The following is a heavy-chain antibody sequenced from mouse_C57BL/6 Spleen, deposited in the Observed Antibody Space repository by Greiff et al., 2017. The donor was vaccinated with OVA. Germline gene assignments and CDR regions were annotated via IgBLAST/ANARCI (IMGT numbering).Heavy chain of an antibody. Sequence: EVQLVESEGGLVQPGSSMKLSCTASGFTFSDYYMAWVRQVPEKGLEWVATINYDGSSTYYLDSLKSRFIISRDNAKNILYLQMSSLKSEDTATYYCARDEATGTWFAYWGQGTLVTVSA. V-gene: IGHV5-16*01. CDR1: GFTFSDYY. J-gene: IGHJ3*01. CDR2: INYDGSST. D-gene: IGHD4-1*02. CDR3: ARDEATGTWFAY.